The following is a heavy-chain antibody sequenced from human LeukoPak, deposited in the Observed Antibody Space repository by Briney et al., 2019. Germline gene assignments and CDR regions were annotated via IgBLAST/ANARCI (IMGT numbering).Heavy chain of an antibody. CDR3: ARDTNDACDI. V-gene: IGHV3-33*01. J-gene: IGHJ3*02. Sequence: PGGSLRLSCAASGFTFSSHGMHRVRQAPDKGLEWVAVIWYDGSNKYYADSVKGRFTISRDNSKNTLYLQMNSLRAEDKAVYYCARDTNDACDIRGQGTMVTVSS. D-gene: IGHD2-2*01. CDR2: IWYDGSNK. CDR1: GFTFSSHG.